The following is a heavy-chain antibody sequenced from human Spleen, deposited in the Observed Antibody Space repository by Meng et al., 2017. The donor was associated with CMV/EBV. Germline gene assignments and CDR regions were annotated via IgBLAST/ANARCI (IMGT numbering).Heavy chain of an antibody. D-gene: IGHD2-15*01. V-gene: IGHV4-34*01. CDR3: AIGGYCSGGSCHHTRWFDT. Sequence: SETLSLTCAVYGGSFSGYYWSWIRQPPGKGLEWIGEINHSGSTNYNPSLKSRVTISVDTSKNQFSLKLSSVTAADTAVYYCAIGGYCSGGSCHHTRWFDTWGQGTLVTVSS. CDR1: GGSFSGYY. J-gene: IGHJ5*02. CDR2: INHSGST.